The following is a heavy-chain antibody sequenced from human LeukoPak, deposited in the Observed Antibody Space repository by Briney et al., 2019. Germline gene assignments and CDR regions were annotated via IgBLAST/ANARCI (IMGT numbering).Heavy chain of an antibody. CDR2: IRNKADSYTT. D-gene: IGHD4-23*01. CDR3: SRGGLYGGSSAFEY. CDR1: GFTLSVHY. J-gene: IGHJ4*02. Sequence: GGSLRLSCAASGFTLSVHYMDWVRQAPGKGLEWVGRIRNKADSYTTVYAASVNVRFTISRDDSKSSLYLQMNSLKTEDTAVYYCSRGGLYGGSSAFEYLGQGTLVTGFS. V-gene: IGHV3-72*01.